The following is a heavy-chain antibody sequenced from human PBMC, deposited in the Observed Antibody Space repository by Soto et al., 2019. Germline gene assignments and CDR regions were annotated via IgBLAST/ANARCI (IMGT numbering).Heavy chain of an antibody. CDR2: SYYSGST. Sequence: SESLSLTCTVSGSSISSSNYYWGWIRPPPGMGLEWIGYSYYSGSTNYTPSLKRRVTISVDTSKNQFSLKLSSVTAADTAVYYCARANRPRTMTYLNWFDPWGQGTLVTVSS. V-gene: IGHV4-39*07. CDR3: ARANRPRTMTYLNWFDP. D-gene: IGHD3-22*01. J-gene: IGHJ5*02. CDR1: GSSISSSNYY.